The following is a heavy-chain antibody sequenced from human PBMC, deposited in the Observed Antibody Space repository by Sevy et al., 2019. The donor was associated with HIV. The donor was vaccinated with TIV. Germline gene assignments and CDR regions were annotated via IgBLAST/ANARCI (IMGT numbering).Heavy chain of an antibody. Sequence: SLRLSCAASGFTFSSYAMHWVRQAPGKGLEWVAVISYDGSNKYYVDSVKGRFTISRDNSKNTLYLQMNSLRAEDTAVYYCARDNLGYCISTSCPAWFAPWGQGTLVTVSS. D-gene: IGHD2-2*01. J-gene: IGHJ5*02. V-gene: IGHV3-30-3*01. CDR2: ISYDGSNK. CDR3: ARDNLGYCISTSCPAWFAP. CDR1: GFTFSSYA.